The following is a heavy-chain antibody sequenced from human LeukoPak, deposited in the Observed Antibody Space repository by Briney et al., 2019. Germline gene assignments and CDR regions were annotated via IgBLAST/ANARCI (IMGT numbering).Heavy chain of an antibody. CDR3: SRQERWERPMFFDY. V-gene: IGHV4-59*08. CDR2: IYYSGYT. CDR1: GGPISTYY. Sequence: WETLSLTCTFSGGPISTYYWSWIRQPPGKGLEWIGYIYYSGYTNYNPSLKSRVTISIDTSKNQFSLKLSSVTAADTAVYYCSRQERWERPMFFDYWGQGTLVTVSS. J-gene: IGHJ4*02. D-gene: IGHD1-26*01.